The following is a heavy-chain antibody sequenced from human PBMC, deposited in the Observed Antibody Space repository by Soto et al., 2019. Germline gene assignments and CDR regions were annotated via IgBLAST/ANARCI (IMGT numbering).Heavy chain of an antibody. D-gene: IGHD6-19*01. CDR1: GFTFSSYA. CDR3: VKGVAVVDWYFDL. J-gene: IGHJ2*01. Sequence: ESGGGLVQPGGSLRLSCSASGFTFSSYAMHWVRQAPGKGLEYVSAISSNGGSTYYADSVKGRFTISRDNSKNTLYLQMSSLRAEDTAVYYCVKGVAVVDWYFDLWGRGTLVTVSS. CDR2: ISSNGGST. V-gene: IGHV3-64D*06.